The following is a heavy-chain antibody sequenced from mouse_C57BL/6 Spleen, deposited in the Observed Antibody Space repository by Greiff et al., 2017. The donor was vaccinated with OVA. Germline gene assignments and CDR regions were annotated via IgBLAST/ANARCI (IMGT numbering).Heavy chain of an antibody. D-gene: IGHD2-4*01. CDR2: ISDGGSYT. CDR3: ASSDYDSAWFAY. V-gene: IGHV5-4*03. CDR1: GFTFSSYA. J-gene: IGHJ3*01. Sequence: EVKLVESGGGLVKPGGSLKLSCAASGFTFSSYAMSWVRQTPEKSLEWVATISDGGSYTYYPDNVKGRFTISRDNAKNNLYLQLSTLKSEDTAMCYCASSDYDSAWFAYWGQGTLVTVSA.